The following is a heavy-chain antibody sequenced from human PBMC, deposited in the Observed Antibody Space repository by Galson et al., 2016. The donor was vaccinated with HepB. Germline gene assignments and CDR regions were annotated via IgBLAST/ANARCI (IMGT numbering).Heavy chain of an antibody. J-gene: IGHJ3*02. CDR3: ARDSGYSGYERNAFDI. Sequence: SVKVSCKASGYTFTRYGISWVRQAPGQGLEWMGWISAYNGNTNYAQKFQGRVTMTTDTSTSTAYMELRSPRSDDTGVYYCARDSGYSGYERNAFDIWGQGTMVTVSS. CDR1: GYTFTRYG. D-gene: IGHD5-12*01. V-gene: IGHV1-18*04. CDR2: ISAYNGNT.